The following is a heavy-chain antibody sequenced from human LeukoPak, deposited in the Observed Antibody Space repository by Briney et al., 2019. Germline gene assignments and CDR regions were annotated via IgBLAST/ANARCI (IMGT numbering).Heavy chain of an antibody. V-gene: IGHV3-9*01. CDR1: GFTFDDYA. CDR3: ARRFSSFDY. Sequence: PGGSLRLSCAASGFTFDDYAMHWVRQAPGKGLEWVSGISWNSGSIGYADSVKGRLTISRDNAKNSLYLQMNSLRAEDTAVYYCARRFSSFDYWGQGTLVTVSS. CDR2: ISWNSGSI. D-gene: IGHD6-6*01. J-gene: IGHJ4*02.